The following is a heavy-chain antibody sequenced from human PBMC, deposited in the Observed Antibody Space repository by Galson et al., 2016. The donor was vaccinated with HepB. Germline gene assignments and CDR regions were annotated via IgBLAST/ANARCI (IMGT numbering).Heavy chain of an antibody. CDR1: GFTFSSYD. D-gene: IGHD4-17*01. J-gene: IGHJ4*02. Sequence: SLRLSCAASGFTFSSYDMHWVRQAPGKGLEWVSAIGTVGEPYYLGSVKGRFTISRENAKNSLYLQMNILRAGDTAVYYCARGSIYGDFDYWGQGTLVTVSS. CDR2: IGTVGEP. V-gene: IGHV3-13*05. CDR3: ARGSIYGDFDY.